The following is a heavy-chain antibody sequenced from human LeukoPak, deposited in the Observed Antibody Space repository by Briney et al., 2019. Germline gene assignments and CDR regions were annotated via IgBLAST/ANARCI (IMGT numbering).Heavy chain of an antibody. CDR1: GGSIRSYY. V-gene: IGHV4-59*01. CDR3: ARSKTGIFDY. CDR2: MYYSGST. Sequence: SETLSLTCTVSGGSIRSYYWSWIRQPPGKGLEWIGYMYYSGSTNYNPSLKSRVTISVDTSKNQFSLKLSSVTAADTAVYYCARSKTGIFDYWGQGILVTVSS. D-gene: IGHD7-27*01. J-gene: IGHJ4*02.